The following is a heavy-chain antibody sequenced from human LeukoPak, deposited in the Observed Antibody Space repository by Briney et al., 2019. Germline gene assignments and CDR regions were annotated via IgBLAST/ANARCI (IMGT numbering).Heavy chain of an antibody. D-gene: IGHD6-13*01. CDR1: GFTFSSYA. J-gene: IGHJ4*02. V-gene: IGHV3-23*01. CDR3: AKLLGLRQQLATPIDY. Sequence: GGSLRLSCAASGFTFSSYAMSWVRQAPGKGLEWVAAISGSGGSTSYADSVKGRLTISRDNSKTTLYLQMNSLRAEDTAVYYRAKLLGLRQQLATPIDYWGQGTLVTVSS. CDR2: ISGSGGST.